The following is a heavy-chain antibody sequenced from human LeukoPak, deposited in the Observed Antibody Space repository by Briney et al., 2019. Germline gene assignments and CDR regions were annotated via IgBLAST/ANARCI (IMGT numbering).Heavy chain of an antibody. D-gene: IGHD2-2*02. Sequence: GGSLRLSCAASGFTLSSYGMHWVRQAPGKGLEWVAFIRYDGSNKYYADSVKGRFTISRDNSKNTLYLQMNSLRAEDTAVYYCAKELGACSSTSCYRVNYYYYYMDVWGKGTTVTVSS. J-gene: IGHJ6*03. V-gene: IGHV3-30*02. CDR3: AKELGACSSTSCYRVNYYYYYMDV. CDR2: IRYDGSNK. CDR1: GFTLSSYG.